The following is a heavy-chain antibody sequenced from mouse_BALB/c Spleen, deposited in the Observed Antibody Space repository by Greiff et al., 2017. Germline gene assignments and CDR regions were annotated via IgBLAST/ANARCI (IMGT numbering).Heavy chain of an antibody. CDR2: IDTSDSYT. Sequence: VQLQQPGAELVMPGASVKMSCKASGYTFTDYWMHWVKQRPGQGLEWIGAIDTSDSYTSYNQKFKGKATLTVDESSSTAYMQLSSLTSEDSAVYYCARDSRYYFDYWGQGTTLTVSS. CDR3: ARDSRYYFDY. J-gene: IGHJ2*01. V-gene: IGHV1-69*01. CDR1: GYTFTDYW. D-gene: IGHD2-12*01.